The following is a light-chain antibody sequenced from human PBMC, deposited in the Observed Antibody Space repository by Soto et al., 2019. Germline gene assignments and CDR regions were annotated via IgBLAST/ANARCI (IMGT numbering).Light chain of an antibody. CDR2: KTS. CDR1: QSISSW. Sequence: DIQLTQSPSTLSASVGDRVTITCRASQSISSWLAWYQQKPGKAPNLLIYKTSNLESGVPSRFSGSGSGTAFTLTISTMHPDDLATYYCQYYNDYCWTFGQGTKVEIK. CDR3: QYYNDYCWT. J-gene: IGKJ1*01. V-gene: IGKV1-5*03.